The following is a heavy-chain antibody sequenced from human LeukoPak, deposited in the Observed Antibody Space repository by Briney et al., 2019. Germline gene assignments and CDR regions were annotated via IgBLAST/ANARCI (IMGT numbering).Heavy chain of an antibody. J-gene: IGHJ4*02. CDR1: GCTLKNYA. V-gene: IGHV1-69*05. CDR2: TIPIFGTT. CDR3: AGDLVQASNGFAY. Sequence: SSVKVSCKASGCTLKNYAITWVRQAPGQGLEWMGGTIPIFGTTNYAQKFQGRVTITTDESTSTAYMELSSLRTEDTAVYYCAGDLVQASNGFAYWGQGTLVTVSS. D-gene: IGHD2-8*01.